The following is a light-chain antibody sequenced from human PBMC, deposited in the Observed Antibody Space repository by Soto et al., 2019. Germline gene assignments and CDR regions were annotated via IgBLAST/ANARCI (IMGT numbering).Light chain of an antibody. CDR1: SSNIGDSF. Sequence: QSVLTQPPSVSAAPGQKVTISCSGSSSNIGDSFVSWYQHIPGTAPKLVIHDTSGRPSGIPDRFSGSKSGTSAFLGITGLQAGDEADYYCWTWDTSLSAGVFGGGTQLTV. CDR2: DTS. V-gene: IGLV1-51*01. J-gene: IGLJ2*01. CDR3: WTWDTSLSAGV.